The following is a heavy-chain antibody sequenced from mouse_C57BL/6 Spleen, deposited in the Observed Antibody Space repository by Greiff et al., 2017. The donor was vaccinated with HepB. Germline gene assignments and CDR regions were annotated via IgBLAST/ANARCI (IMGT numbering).Heavy chain of an antibody. D-gene: IGHD2-5*01. J-gene: IGHJ3*01. Sequence: VQLQQPGAELVRPGSSVKLSCKASGYTFTSYWMDWVKQRPGQGLEWIGNIYPSDSETHYNQKFKDKATLTVDKSSSTAYMQLSSLTSEDSAVYYCARPYYSNSWFAYWGQGTLVTVSA. CDR2: IYPSDSET. CDR1: GYTFTSYW. V-gene: IGHV1-61*01. CDR3: ARPYYSNSWFAY.